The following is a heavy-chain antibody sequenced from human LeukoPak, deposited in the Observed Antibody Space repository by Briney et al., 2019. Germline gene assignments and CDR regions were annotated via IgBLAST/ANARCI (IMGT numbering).Heavy chain of an antibody. Sequence: SVKVSCKASGGTFSSYAISWVRQAPGQGLEWMGGIIPIFGTANYAQKFQGRVTITADESTSTAYMELSSLRSEDTAVYYCASGYSYGFCFDYWGQGTLVTVSS. CDR2: IIPIFGTA. CDR1: GGTFSSYA. V-gene: IGHV1-69*01. J-gene: IGHJ4*02. CDR3: ASGYSYGFCFDY. D-gene: IGHD5-18*01.